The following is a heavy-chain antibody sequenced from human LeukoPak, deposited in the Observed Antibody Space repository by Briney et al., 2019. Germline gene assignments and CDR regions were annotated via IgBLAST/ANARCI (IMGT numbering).Heavy chain of an antibody. J-gene: IGHJ5*02. CDR2: INPNTGGT. D-gene: IGHD3-10*01. CDR1: RYTFTGYY. Sequence: GASVKVSCKASRYTFTGYYIHWVRQAPGQGREWMGWINPNTGGTNYAQKFQGRVTMTRETSISTAYVELSRLRSDDTAVYYCARADYYGSGSYYIGNWFDPWGQGTLVTVSS. V-gene: IGHV1-2*02. CDR3: ARADYYGSGSYYIGNWFDP.